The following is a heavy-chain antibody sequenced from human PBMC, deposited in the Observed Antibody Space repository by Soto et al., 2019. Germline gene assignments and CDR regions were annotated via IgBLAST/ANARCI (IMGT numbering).Heavy chain of an antibody. V-gene: IGHV1-18*01. Sequence: QVQLVQSGAEVKKPGASVKVSCKASGYTFSSYDITWVRQAPEQGLEWMGWISAYNGNTDYGQKLQGRVTMTTDTSTSTAYMELRGLRSDDTAVYYCASRLSGYLFWGQGTMVTVSS. CDR2: ISAYNGNT. D-gene: IGHD5-12*01. J-gene: IGHJ3*01. CDR3: ASRLSGYLF. CDR1: GYTFSSYD.